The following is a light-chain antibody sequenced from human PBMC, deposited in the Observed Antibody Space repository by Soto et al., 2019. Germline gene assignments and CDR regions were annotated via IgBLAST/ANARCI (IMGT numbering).Light chain of an antibody. Sequence: QSALTQPASVSGSPGQSITISCTGSSDNVGNYNYVSWYQQHPGKAPKLMIFEVTNRPSGLSDRFSGSKSGNTASLTISGLQAEDEAYYYCSSYTTSNTLVFGGGTKVTVL. CDR1: SDNVGNYNY. V-gene: IGLV2-14*01. J-gene: IGLJ2*01. CDR3: SSYTTSNTLV. CDR2: EVT.